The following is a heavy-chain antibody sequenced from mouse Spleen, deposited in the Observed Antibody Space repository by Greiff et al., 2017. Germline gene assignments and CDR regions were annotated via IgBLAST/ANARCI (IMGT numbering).Heavy chain of an antibody. Sequence: EVKVVESGGGLVKPGGSLKLSCAASGFTFSSYAMSWVRQTPEKRLEWVATISDGGSYTYYPDNVKGRFTISRDNAKNNLYLQMSHLKSEDTAMYYCAREKVGFYFDYWGQGTTLTVSS. V-gene: IGHV5-4*01. CDR1: GFTFSSYA. CDR3: AREKVGFYFDY. CDR2: ISDGGSYT. D-gene: IGHD1-1*02. J-gene: IGHJ2*01.